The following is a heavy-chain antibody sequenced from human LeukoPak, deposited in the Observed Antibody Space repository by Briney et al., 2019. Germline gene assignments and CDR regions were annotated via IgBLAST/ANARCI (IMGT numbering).Heavy chain of an antibody. Sequence: GGTLRLSCATSGFTYSSYPMSWVRQAPGRGLEWVSVISGNSGATYYADSVKGRFTISRDNAKNTVYLQMNNLRGEDTALYYCSKAGDTNYYRHGDYWGQGTLVTVSS. CDR1: GFTYSSYP. J-gene: IGHJ4*02. D-gene: IGHD4-11*01. V-gene: IGHV3-23*01. CDR2: ISGNSGAT. CDR3: SKAGDTNYYRHGDY.